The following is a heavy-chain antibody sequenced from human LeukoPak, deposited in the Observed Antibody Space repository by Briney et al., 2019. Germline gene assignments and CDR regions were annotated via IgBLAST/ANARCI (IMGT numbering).Heavy chain of an antibody. CDR1: GFTFSSYS. D-gene: IGHD5-18*01. Sequence: GGSLRLSCAASGFTFSSYSMNWVRQAPGKGLEWVSSISSSSSYIYYADSVKGRFTISRDNAKNSLYLQMSSLRAEDTAVYYCARVDTAMVGYYYYYMDVWGKGTTVTVSS. J-gene: IGHJ6*03. CDR2: ISSSSSYI. V-gene: IGHV3-21*01. CDR3: ARVDTAMVGYYYYYMDV.